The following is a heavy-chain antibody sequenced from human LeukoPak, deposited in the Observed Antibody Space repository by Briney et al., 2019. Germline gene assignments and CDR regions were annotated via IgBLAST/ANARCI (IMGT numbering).Heavy chain of an antibody. Sequence: ASVKVSCKASGYTFTSYDINWVRQATGQGLEWMGWMNPNSGNTGYAQKFQGRVTMTRNTSISTAYMELSSLRSEDTAVYYCAREGDLRYFDWLNYWGQGTLVTVSS. J-gene: IGHJ4*02. CDR1: GYTFTSYD. CDR2: MNPNSGNT. D-gene: IGHD3-9*01. CDR3: AREGDLRYFDWLNY. V-gene: IGHV1-8*02.